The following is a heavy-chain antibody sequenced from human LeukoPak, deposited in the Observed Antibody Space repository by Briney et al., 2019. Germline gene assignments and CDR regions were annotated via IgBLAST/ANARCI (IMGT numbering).Heavy chain of an antibody. CDR1: GGSFSGCY. CDR2: VNHSGST. J-gene: IGHJ6*03. D-gene: IGHD2-2*01. Sequence: SETLSLTCAVYGGSFSGCYWSWIRQPPGKGLEWIGEVNHSGSTNYNPSLKSRVTISVDTSKNQLSLKLSSVTAADTAVYYCARGRGSTKGVRYYYYMDVWGKGTTVTVSS. CDR3: ARGRGSTKGVRYYYYMDV. V-gene: IGHV4-34*01.